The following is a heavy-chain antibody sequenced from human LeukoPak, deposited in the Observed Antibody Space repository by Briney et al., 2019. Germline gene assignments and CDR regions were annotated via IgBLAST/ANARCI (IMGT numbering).Heavy chain of an antibody. CDR1: VYTHPDYY. V-gene: IGHV1-2*06. J-gene: IGHJ4*02. CDR3: ARGPPTIVVVITTGDFDS. D-gene: IGHD3-22*01. CDR2: IYPKSGGT. Sequence: ASVTDSFLSSVYTHPDYYIHGVRQPRGRGRGWVGLIYPKSGGTNYAQMFQGRVNLTRDTSIKTAYMELRRLRSDDRAVYYCARGPPTIVVVITTGDFDSWGQGTLVTVSS.